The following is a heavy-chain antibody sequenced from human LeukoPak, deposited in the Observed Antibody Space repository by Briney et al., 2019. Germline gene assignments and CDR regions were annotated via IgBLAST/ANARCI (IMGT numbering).Heavy chain of an antibody. Sequence: GGSLRLSCAASGFTFSSYAMSWVRQAPGKGLERVGFIRSKAYGGTTEYAASVKGRFTISRDDSKSIAYLQMNSLKTEDTAVYYCTREIGSWFDSVDYWGQGTLVTVSS. D-gene: IGHD6-13*01. CDR2: IRSKAYGGTT. J-gene: IGHJ4*02. CDR1: GFTFSSYA. V-gene: IGHV3-49*04. CDR3: TREIGSWFDSVDY.